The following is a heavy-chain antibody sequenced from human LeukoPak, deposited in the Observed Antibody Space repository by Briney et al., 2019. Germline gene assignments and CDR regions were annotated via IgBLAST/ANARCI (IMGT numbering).Heavy chain of an antibody. J-gene: IGHJ4*02. D-gene: IGHD3-22*01. V-gene: IGHV1-2*02. Sequence: ASVKVSCKASGYTFTGYYMHWVRQAPGQGLEWMGWINPNSGGTNYAQKFQGRVTMNRDTSISTAYMELSRLRSDDTAVYYCAREEYYDSSGYYQVWGQGTLVTVSS. CDR1: GYTFTGYY. CDR2: INPNSGGT. CDR3: AREEYYDSSGYYQV.